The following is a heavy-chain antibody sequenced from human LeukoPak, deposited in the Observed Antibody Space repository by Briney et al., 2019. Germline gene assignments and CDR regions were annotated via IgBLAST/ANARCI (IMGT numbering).Heavy chain of an antibody. V-gene: IGHV1-8*02. J-gene: IGHJ6*03. Sequence: ASVKVSCKPSGGTFSSYGFSWVRQAPGQGLEWMGWMNPNSGNTGSAQKFQGRVTMTRNTSISTAYMELSSLRSEDTAVYYCARVANYYYMDVWGKGTTVTISS. CDR1: GGTFSSYG. CDR3: ARVANYYYMDV. CDR2: MNPNSGNT.